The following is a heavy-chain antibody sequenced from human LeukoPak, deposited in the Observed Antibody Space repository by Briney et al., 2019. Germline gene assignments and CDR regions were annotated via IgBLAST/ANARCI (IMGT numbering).Heavy chain of an antibody. J-gene: IGHJ6*04. CDR3: ARGPGPHCSGGSCYGMDV. CDR1: GGSISSYY. CDR2: IYYSGST. D-gene: IGHD2-15*01. V-gene: IGHV4-59*01. Sequence: SETLSLTRTVSGGSISSYYWSWIRQPPGKGLEWIGYIYYSGSTNYNPSLKSRVTISVDTSKNQFSLKLSSVTAADTAVYYCARGPGPHCSGGSCYGMDVWGKGTTVTVSS.